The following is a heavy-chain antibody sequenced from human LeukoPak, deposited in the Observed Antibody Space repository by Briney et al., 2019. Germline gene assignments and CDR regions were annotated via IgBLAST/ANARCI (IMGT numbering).Heavy chain of an antibody. J-gene: IGHJ6*03. CDR1: GYSFTSYW. Sequence: GESLKISCKGSGYSFTSYWIGWERQMPGKGLEWMGIIYPGDSDTRYSPSFQGQVTISADKSISTAYLQWSSLKASDTAMYYCARHTPTGDLYMDVWGKGTTVTVSS. D-gene: IGHD7-27*01. CDR3: ARHTPTGDLYMDV. CDR2: IYPGDSDT. V-gene: IGHV5-51*01.